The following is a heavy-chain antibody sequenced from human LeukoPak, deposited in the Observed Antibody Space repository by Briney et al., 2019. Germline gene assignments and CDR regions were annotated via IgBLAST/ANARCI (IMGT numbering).Heavy chain of an antibody. CDR2: ISGSGGST. D-gene: IGHD3-9*01. CDR3: GKGLDILTGPFDY. J-gene: IGHJ4*02. Sequence: GGSLRLSCAASGFTFSSYSMNWVRQAPEKGLEWVSAISGSGGSTCYADSVKGRFTISRDNSKNTLYLQMNSLRAEDTAVYYCGKGLDILTGPFDYWGQGTLVTVSS. CDR1: GFTFSSYS. V-gene: IGHV3-23*01.